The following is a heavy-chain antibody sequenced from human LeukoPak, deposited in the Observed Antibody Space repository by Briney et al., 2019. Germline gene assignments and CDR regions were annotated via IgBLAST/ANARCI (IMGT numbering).Heavy chain of an antibody. D-gene: IGHD3-3*01. Sequence: PSETLSLTCTVSGYSISSGYYWSWIRQPPGKGLEWIGEINHSGSTNYNPSLKSRVTISVDTSKNQFSLKLSSVTAADTAVYYCARGPNFWSGTYYYYYYYMDVWGKGTTVTVSS. V-gene: IGHV4-38-2*02. CDR2: INHSGST. CDR1: GYSISSGYY. J-gene: IGHJ6*03. CDR3: ARGPNFWSGTYYYYYYYMDV.